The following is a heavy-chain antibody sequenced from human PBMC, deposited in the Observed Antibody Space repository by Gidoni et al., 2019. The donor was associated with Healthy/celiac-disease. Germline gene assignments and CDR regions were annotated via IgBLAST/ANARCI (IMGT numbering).Heavy chain of an antibody. V-gene: IGHV4-39*01. D-gene: IGHD4-17*01. CDR1: GGSISSSSYY. CDR2: IFYSGST. Sequence: QLQLQESGPGLVKTSETLYLTCTVSGGSISSSSYYWGWIRQPPGKGLEWIGSIFYSGSTYYNPSLKSRVTISVDTSKNQFSLKLSSVTAADTAVYYCASAPEVYGDRGFFDYWGQGTLVTVSS. J-gene: IGHJ4*02. CDR3: ASAPEVYGDRGFFDY.